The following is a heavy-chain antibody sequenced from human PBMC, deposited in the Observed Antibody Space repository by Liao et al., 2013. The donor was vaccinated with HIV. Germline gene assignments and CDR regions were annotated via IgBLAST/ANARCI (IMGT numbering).Heavy chain of an antibody. CDR2: IYYSGST. CDR3: AREVPYKTTWNYFDY. Sequence: QVQLQESGPGLVKPSETLSLTCTVSGASISSYFWSWIRQPPGKGLEWIGYIYYSGSTYYNPSLGSRVAISVDTSKNQFSLKVSSVTAADTAVYYCAREVPYKTTWNYFDYWGQGTLVTVSS. CDR1: GASISSYF. D-gene: IGHD1-14*01. J-gene: IGHJ4*02. V-gene: IGHV4-4*08.